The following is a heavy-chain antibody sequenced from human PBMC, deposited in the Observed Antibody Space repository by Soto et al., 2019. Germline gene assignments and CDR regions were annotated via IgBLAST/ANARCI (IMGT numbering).Heavy chain of an antibody. J-gene: IGHJ4*02. V-gene: IGHV2-5*02. CDR2: LYWDGDK. Sequence: QITLRESGPTLVKPTQTLTLTCTFSGFSLGTSGEGVGWIRQPPRKALEWLATLYWDGDKRYSPSLRSRLTISKDTSESKGVLTMTNMAAADTATYFCAHRKTTITVATYYDYWGLGSLVTVSS. D-gene: IGHD1-1*01. CDR3: AHRKTTITVATYYDY. CDR1: GFSLGTSGEG.